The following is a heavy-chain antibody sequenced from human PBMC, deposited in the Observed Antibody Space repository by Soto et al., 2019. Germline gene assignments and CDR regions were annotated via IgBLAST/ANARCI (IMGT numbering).Heavy chain of an antibody. Sequence: GGSLRLSCAASGFTFSSYGMHWVRQAPGKGLEWVAVIWYEGSNKYYADSVKGRFTISRDTSKNTLYLQMNSLTAEDPAVYYCARDGDIVLNSNAFDIWGQGTMVTV. J-gene: IGHJ3*02. CDR1: GFTFSSYG. D-gene: IGHD2-8*01. CDR2: IWYEGSNK. V-gene: IGHV3-33*08. CDR3: ARDGDIVLNSNAFDI.